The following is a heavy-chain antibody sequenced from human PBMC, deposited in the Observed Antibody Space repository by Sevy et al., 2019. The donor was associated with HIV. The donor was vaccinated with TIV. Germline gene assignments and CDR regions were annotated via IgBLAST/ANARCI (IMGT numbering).Heavy chain of an antibody. CDR2: ISGSGGST. CDR1: GFTFSSYA. CDR3: AKTKDVAVAPFFDY. V-gene: IGHV3-23*01. Sequence: GGSLRLSCAASGFTFSSYAMSWVRQAPGKGLEWVSAISGSGGSTYYADSVKGWFTISRDNSKNTLYLQMNSLRAEDTAVYYCAKTKDVAVAPFFDYWGQGTLVTVSS. J-gene: IGHJ4*02. D-gene: IGHD6-19*01.